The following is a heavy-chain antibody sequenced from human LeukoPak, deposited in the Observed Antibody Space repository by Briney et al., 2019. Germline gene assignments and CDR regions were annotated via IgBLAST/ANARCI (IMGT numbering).Heavy chain of an antibody. CDR1: GGSFSGYY. CDR2: INHSGST. Sequence: SETLSLTCAVYGGSFSGYYWSWIRQPPGKGLEWIGEINHSGSTNYNPSLKSRVTISVDASRNLFSLKLSSVTAADTAVYYCARSRRQITEDIVVVPAAIGFDYWGQGTLVTVSS. J-gene: IGHJ4*02. D-gene: IGHD2-2*02. V-gene: IGHV4-34*01. CDR3: ARSRRQITEDIVVVPAAIGFDY.